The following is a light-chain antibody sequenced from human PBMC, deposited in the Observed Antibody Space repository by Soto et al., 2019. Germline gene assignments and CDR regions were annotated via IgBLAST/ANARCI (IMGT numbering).Light chain of an antibody. V-gene: IGLV2-11*01. J-gene: IGLJ2*01. CDR2: DVS. Sequence: QSALTQPRSVSGSPGQSVTISCTGTSSDVGGYNYVSWYQQHPGKAPKLMIYDVSKRPSGVPDLFSGSKSGNTASLTISGLQAEDEADYYCCSYAGSYTFLVFGGGTKLTV. CDR3: CSYAGSYTFLV. CDR1: SSDVGGYNY.